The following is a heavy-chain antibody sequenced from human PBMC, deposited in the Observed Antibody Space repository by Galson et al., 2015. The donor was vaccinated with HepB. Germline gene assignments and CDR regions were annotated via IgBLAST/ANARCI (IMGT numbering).Heavy chain of an antibody. CDR1: GGTFSSYA. V-gene: IGHV1-69*04. CDR3: ARSLSPSRKGTNDGYYDFWSGYYTT. D-gene: IGHD3-3*01. J-gene: IGHJ5*02. CDR2: IIPILGIA. Sequence: QSGAEVKKPGESLKISCKASGGTFSSYAISWVRQAPGQGLEWMRRIIPILGIANYAQKFQGRVTITADKSTSTAYMELSSLRSEDTAVYYCARSLSPSRKGTNDGYYDFWSGYYTTWGQGTLVTVSS.